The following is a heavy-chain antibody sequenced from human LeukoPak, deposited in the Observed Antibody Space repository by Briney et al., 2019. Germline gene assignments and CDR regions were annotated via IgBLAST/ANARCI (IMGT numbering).Heavy chain of an antibody. CDR1: GFTVSSSY. V-gene: IGHV3-53*01. D-gene: IGHD3-10*01. CDR2: IYSGGST. J-gene: IGHJ4*02. CDR3: ARDPHGYGSA. Sequence: PGGSLRLSCAASGFTVSSSYMSWVRQAPGKGLEWVSVIYSGGSTYYADSVKGRFTISRDNSKNTLYLQMNSLGAEDTAMYYCARDPHGYGSAWGQGTLVTVSS.